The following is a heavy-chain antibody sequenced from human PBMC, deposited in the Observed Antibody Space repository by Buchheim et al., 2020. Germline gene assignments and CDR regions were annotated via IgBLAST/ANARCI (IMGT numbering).Heavy chain of an antibody. CDR3: AHSTYCSSTSCYRAWFDP. Sequence: QITLKESGPTLVKPTQTLTLTCTFSGFSLSTSGVGVGWIRQPPGKALEWLALIYWDDDKRYSPSLKRRLTITKDTPKNQVVLTMTNMDPVDTATYCCAHSTYCSSTSCYRAWFDPWGQGTL. CDR2: IYWDDDK. V-gene: IGHV2-5*02. D-gene: IGHD2-2*01. CDR1: GFSLSTSGVG. J-gene: IGHJ5*02.